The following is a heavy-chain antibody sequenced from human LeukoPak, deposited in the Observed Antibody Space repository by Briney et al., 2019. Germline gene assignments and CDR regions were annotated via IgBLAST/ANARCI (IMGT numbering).Heavy chain of an antibody. CDR2: IKEDGSQT. CDR1: GFTFSTYW. J-gene: IGHJ4*02. CDR3: ARYLCDSSAFDY. V-gene: IGHV3-7*05. Sequence: GGSLRLSCAVSGFTFSTYWMSWVRQAPGKGLEWVANIKEDGSQTYYVDSVKGRFIISRDNAKNSLYLQMNSLRAEDTAVYYCARYLCDSSAFDYWGQGALVTVSS. D-gene: IGHD3-22*01.